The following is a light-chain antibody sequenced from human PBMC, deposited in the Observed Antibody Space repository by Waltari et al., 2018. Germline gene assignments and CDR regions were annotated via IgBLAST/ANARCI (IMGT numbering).Light chain of an antibody. CDR3: SSVTSTTTWV. CDR1: SSAFGNYHH. CDR2: EVS. J-gene: IGLJ3*02. V-gene: IGLV2-14*01. Sequence: QSALTQPASVSGSPGQSITISCTGTSSAFGNYHHVSWFQQHPDKAPKLIIYEVSDRPSGVSDRFSGTKSANTASLTISGLQAEDEAHYYCSSVTSTTTWVFGGGTKLTVL.